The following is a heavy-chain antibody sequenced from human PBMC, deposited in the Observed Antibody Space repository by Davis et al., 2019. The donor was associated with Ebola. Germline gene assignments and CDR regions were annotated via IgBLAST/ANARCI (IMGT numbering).Heavy chain of an antibody. CDR2: ISYDGSNK. J-gene: IGHJ2*01. D-gene: IGHD2-21*01. V-gene: IGHV3-30*03. Sequence: GESLKISCAASGFTFRNYGMHWVRQAPGKGLEWVAVISYDGSNKYYADSVKGRFTISRDNSKNTLYLQMNSLRAEDTAVYYCARVPDWRWYFDLWGRGTLVTVSS. CDR1: GFTFRNYG. CDR3: ARVPDWRWYFDL.